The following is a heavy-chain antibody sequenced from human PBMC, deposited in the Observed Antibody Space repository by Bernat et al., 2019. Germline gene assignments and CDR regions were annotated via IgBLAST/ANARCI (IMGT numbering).Heavy chain of an antibody. CDR2: ISSGSKYI. CDR1: GFTFSIYN. D-gene: IGHD1-7*01. V-gene: IGHV3-21*01. J-gene: IGHJ4*02. Sequence: EVQLVESGGGLVKPGGSLRVSCAASGFTFSIYNMNWVRQAPGKGLEWVSSISSGSKYIYYADSVKGRFTISREDAKKLVYLQMISLRAEDTAVYYCARDEELDWGQGTLVTVSS. CDR3: ARDEELD.